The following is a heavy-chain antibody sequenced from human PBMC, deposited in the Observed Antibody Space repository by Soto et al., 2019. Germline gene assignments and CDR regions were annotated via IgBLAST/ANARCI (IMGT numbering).Heavy chain of an antibody. CDR1: GFTFSSYA. D-gene: IGHD1-7*01. Sequence: HPGGSLRLSCAASGFTFSSYAMSWVRQAPGKGLEWVSAISGSGGSTYYADSVKGRFTISRDNSKNTLYLQMNSLRAEDTAVYYCAKDFSLELPALQPHAFDIWGQGTMVTVSS. CDR2: ISGSGGST. V-gene: IGHV3-23*01. J-gene: IGHJ3*02. CDR3: AKDFSLELPALQPHAFDI.